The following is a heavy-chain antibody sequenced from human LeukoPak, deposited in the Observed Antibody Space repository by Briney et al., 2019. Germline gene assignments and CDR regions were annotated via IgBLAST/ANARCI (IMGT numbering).Heavy chain of an antibody. Sequence: SETLSLTCAVYGGSFSGYYWSWIRQPPGKGLEWIGEINHSGSTNYNPSLKSRVTISVDTSKNQFSLKLSSVTAADTAVYYCARVAPYIVVVVAATRVGAFDIWGQGTMVAVSS. V-gene: IGHV4-34*01. CDR3: ARVAPYIVVVVAATRVGAFDI. D-gene: IGHD2-15*01. J-gene: IGHJ3*02. CDR2: INHSGST. CDR1: GGSFSGYY.